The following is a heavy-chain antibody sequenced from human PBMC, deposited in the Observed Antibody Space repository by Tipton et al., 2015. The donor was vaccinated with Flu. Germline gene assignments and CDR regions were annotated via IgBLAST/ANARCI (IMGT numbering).Heavy chain of an antibody. D-gene: IGHD6-25*01. CDR1: GPTLPSYW. CDR3: ARSSTAAPGTDFRP. J-gene: IGHJ5*02. CDR2: IYPADSET. V-gene: IGHV5-51*01. Sequence: QLVQSGAEVKKPGESLRISCKDPGPTLPSYWIAWVRQMPGKGLESMGIIYPADSETTYSPSFQGRVTISADKSTNTAYLQWSSRKPSDSAMYYCARSSTAAPGTDFRPWGQGPLVPVPS.